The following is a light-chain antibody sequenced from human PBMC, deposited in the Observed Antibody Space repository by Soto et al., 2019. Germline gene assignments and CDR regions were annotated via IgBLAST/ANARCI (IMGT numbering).Light chain of an antibody. CDR2: DVS. CDR1: SSDVGGYNY. Sequence: QSVLTQPASVSGSPGQSITISCTGTSSDVGGYNYVSWYQQDPGKAPKVMIYDVSTRPSGVSHRFSASTSGNTASLTISGLQADDEADYYCSSYTSSSTYVFGTGTKVTVL. V-gene: IGLV2-14*01. J-gene: IGLJ1*01. CDR3: SSYTSSSTYV.